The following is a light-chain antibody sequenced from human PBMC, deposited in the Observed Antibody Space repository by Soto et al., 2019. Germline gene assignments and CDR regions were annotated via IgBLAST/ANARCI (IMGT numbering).Light chain of an antibody. CDR3: QQYDSYPLT. CDR2: KAS. CDR1: QSVSTW. V-gene: IGKV1-5*03. J-gene: IGKJ4*01. Sequence: DIQMTQSPSTLSASVGARITITCRASQSVSTWLAWYQQKPGKVPDLLIFKASNLYSGVPSRFSGSGSGTEFTLTISSLQPHDFAIYYCQQYDSYPLTFGGGTRVEIK.